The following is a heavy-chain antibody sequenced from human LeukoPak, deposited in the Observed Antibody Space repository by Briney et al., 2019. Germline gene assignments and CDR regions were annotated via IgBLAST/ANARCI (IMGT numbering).Heavy chain of an antibody. D-gene: IGHD6-6*01. V-gene: IGHV5-51*01. CDR1: GYTFASYW. J-gene: IGHJ6*03. CDR2: IYPGDSDT. Sequence: GESLKISCKGSGYTFASYWIGWVRQMPGKGLEWIGIIYPGDSDTRYSPSFQGQVTISADKSISTAYLQWSSLKASDTAIYYCARQLGSSSIYYYYYMDVRGTGTTVTVSS. CDR3: ARQLGSSSIYYYYYMDV.